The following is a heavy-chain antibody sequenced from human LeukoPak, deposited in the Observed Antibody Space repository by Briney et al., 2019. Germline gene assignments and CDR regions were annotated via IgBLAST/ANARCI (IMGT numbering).Heavy chain of an antibody. V-gene: IGHV3-21*01. J-gene: IGHJ3*02. Sequence: PGGSLRLSCAASGFTFSSYSMNWVRQAPGKGLEWVSSISSSSSSYIYYADSAKGRFTISRDNAKNSLYLQMNSLRAEDTAVYYCARDQGYSSGWYDAFDIWGQGTMVTVSS. D-gene: IGHD6-19*01. CDR1: GFTFSSYS. CDR2: ISSSSSSYI. CDR3: ARDQGYSSGWYDAFDI.